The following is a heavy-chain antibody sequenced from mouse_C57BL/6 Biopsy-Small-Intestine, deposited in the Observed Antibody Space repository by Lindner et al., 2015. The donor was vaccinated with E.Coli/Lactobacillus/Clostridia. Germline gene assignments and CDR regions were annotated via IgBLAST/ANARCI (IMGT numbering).Heavy chain of an antibody. CDR1: GFTFSSYA. D-gene: IGHD2-3*01. CDR3: ARDDGYYQRAWFAY. V-gene: IGHV5-4*01. J-gene: IGHJ3*01. Sequence: VQLQESGGGLVKPGGSLKLSCAASGFTFSSYAMSWVRQTPGKRLEWVATISDGGSYTYYPDNVKGRFTISRDNAKNNLYLQMSHLKSEDTAMYYCARDDGYYQRAWFAYWGQGTLVTVSA. CDR2: ISDGGSYT.